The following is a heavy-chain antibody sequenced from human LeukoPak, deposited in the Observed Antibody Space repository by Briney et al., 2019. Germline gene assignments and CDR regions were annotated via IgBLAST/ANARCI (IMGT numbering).Heavy chain of an antibody. CDR3: ARVGQWLVENDWFDP. CDR2: INPNSGDT. D-gene: IGHD6-19*01. Sequence: ASVKVSCKASGYTFTDNYMHWVRQAPGQGLEWMGWINPNSGDTNFAQNFQGRVTMTRDTSISTVYMELSRLRSDDTAVYYCARVGQWLVENDWFDPWGQGTLVTVSS. J-gene: IGHJ5*02. V-gene: IGHV1-2*02. CDR1: GYTFTDNY.